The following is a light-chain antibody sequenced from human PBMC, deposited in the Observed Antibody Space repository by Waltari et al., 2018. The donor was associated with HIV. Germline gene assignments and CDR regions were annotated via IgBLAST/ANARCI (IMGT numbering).Light chain of an antibody. CDR1: RSNLGTTT. J-gene: IGLJ2*01. CDR3: ATWDDSLSGPV. V-gene: IGLV1-44*01. Sequence: SVLTQAPSASVTPGQQVTIPCSATRSNLGTTTINWYQPFPGTAPKLPIYIKHQRPSGVPDRFSGSKSGTSASLAISGLRSEDEAEYHCATWDDSLSGPVFGGGTQLTVL. CDR2: IKH.